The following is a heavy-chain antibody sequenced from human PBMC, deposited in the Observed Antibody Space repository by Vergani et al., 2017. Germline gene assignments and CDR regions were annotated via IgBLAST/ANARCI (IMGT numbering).Heavy chain of an antibody. D-gene: IGHD2-15*01. CDR2: ISYDGSNK. Sequence: QVQLVESGGGVVQPGRSLRLSCAASGFTFSSYGMHWVRQAPGKGLEWVAVISYDGSNKYYADSVKGRFTISRDNSKNTLYLQMNSLRAEDTAVYYGAKPFGVPLGYGSGGSCPKYYYYCMDVWGQGTTVTVSS. CDR1: GFTFSSYG. CDR3: AKPFGVPLGYGSGGSCPKYYYYCMDV. J-gene: IGHJ6*02. V-gene: IGHV3-30*18.